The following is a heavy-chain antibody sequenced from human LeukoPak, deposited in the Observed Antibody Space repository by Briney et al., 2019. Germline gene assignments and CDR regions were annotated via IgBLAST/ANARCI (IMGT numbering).Heavy chain of an antibody. CDR2: ISSSSSYI. CDR1: GFTFSSYS. CDR3: AREGRDYYGSGSYSDAFDI. D-gene: IGHD3-10*01. Sequence: GGSLRLSCAASGFTFSSYSMNWVRQAPGKGLEWVSSISSSSSYIYYADSVKGRFTISRDNSKNTLYLQMNSLRAEDTAVYYCAREGRDYYGSGSYSDAFDIWGQGTMVTVSS. J-gene: IGHJ3*02. V-gene: IGHV3-21*04.